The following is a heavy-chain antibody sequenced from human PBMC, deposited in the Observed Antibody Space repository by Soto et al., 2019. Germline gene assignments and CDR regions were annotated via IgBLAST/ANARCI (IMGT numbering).Heavy chain of an antibody. J-gene: IGHJ6*02. V-gene: IGHV3-30*18. D-gene: IGHD3-9*01. Sequence: GGSLRLSCAASGFTFSSYGMHWVRQAPGKGLEWVAVISYDGSNKYYADSVKGRFTISRDNSKNTLYLQMNSLRAEDTAVYYCAKDRRPTISEYGMDVWGQGTTVTVSS. CDR1: GFTFSSYG. CDR2: ISYDGSNK. CDR3: AKDRRPTISEYGMDV.